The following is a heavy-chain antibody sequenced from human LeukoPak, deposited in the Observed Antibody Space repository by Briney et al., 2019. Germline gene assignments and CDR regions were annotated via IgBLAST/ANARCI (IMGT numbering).Heavy chain of an antibody. J-gene: IGHJ5*02. CDR3: ARAKHSSRITMVRGVNNWFDP. CDR2: INSDGSST. CDR1: GFTFSSYW. Sequence: GGSLRLSCAASGFTFSSYWMHWVRQAPGKGLVWVSRINSDGSSTSYADSVKGRFTISRDNAKNTLYLQMNSLRAEDTAVYYCARAKHSSRITMVRGVNNWFDPWGQGTLVTVSS. V-gene: IGHV3-74*01. D-gene: IGHD3-10*01.